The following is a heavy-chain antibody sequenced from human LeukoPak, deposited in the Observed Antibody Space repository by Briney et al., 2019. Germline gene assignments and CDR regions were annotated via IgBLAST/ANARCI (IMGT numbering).Heavy chain of an antibody. CDR1: GYTFTSYG. V-gene: IGHV1-18*01. Sequence: GASVKVSCKASGYTFTSYGISWVRQAPGQGLEWMGWISAYNGNTNYAQKLQGSVTMTTDTSTSTAYMELRSLRSDDTAVYYCAREVYGDYPNYYYYGMDVWGQGTTVTVSS. J-gene: IGHJ6*02. CDR3: AREVYGDYPNYYYYGMDV. D-gene: IGHD4-17*01. CDR2: ISAYNGNT.